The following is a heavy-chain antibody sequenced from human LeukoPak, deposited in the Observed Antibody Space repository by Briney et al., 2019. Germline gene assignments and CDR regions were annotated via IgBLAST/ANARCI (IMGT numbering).Heavy chain of an antibody. D-gene: IGHD3-10*01. Sequence: QSSETLSLTCTVSGGSISSYYWSWIRQPAGKGPEWIGRIYTSGSTNYNPSLKSRVTISVDTSKNQFSLKLSSVTAADTAVYYCARDRVVRGVISPASFLDVWGKGTTVTISS. V-gene: IGHV4-4*07. CDR3: ARDRVVRGVISPASFLDV. CDR1: GGSISSYY. CDR2: IYTSGST. J-gene: IGHJ6*04.